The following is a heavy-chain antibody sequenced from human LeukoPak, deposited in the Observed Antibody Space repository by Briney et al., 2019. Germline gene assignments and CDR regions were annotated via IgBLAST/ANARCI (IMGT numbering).Heavy chain of an antibody. J-gene: IGHJ4*02. CDR3: ARGLRFAGGRTYYFDS. Sequence: ASVKVSCKASGYTFTSYDINWVRQATGQGLEWMGWMNPNSGNTGYAQKLQGRVTMTRNTSISTAYMELSSLRSEDTAVYYCARGLRFAGGRTYYFDSWGPGTLVTASS. CDR1: GYTFTSYD. CDR2: MNPNSGNT. V-gene: IGHV1-8*01. D-gene: IGHD5-12*01.